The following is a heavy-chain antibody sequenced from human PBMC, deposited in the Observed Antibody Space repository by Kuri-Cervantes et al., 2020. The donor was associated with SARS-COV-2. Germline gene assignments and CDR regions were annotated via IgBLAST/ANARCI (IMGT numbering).Heavy chain of an antibody. CDR3: AKDPYYYDSSGYYPFDY. V-gene: IGHV3-23*01. D-gene: IGHD3-22*01. CDR1: GFTFSGHW. CDR2: ISGSGGST. Sequence: GESLKISCAVSGFTFSGHWIHWVRQAPGKGLEWVSAISGSGGSTYYADSVKGRFTISRDNSKNTLYLQMNSLRAEDTAVYYCAKDPYYYDSSGYYPFDYWGQGTLVTVSS. J-gene: IGHJ4*02.